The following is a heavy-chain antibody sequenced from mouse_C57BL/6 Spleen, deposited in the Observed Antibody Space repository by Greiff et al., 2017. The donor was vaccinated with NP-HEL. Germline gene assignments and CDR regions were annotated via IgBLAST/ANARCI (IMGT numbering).Heavy chain of an antibody. CDR3: TSITTVGY. CDR2: IDPENGDT. Sequence: EVKLMESGAELVRPGASVKLSCTASGFNIKDDYMHWVKQRPEQGLEWIGWIDPENGDTEYASKFQGKATITADTSSNTAYLQLSSLTSEDTAVYYCTSITTVGYWGQGTTLTVSS. V-gene: IGHV14-4*01. J-gene: IGHJ2*01. CDR1: GFNIKDDY. D-gene: IGHD1-1*01.